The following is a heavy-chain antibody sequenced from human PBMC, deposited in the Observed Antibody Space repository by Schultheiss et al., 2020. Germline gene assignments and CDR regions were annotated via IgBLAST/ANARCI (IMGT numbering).Heavy chain of an antibody. CDR2: ISSSSSTI. CDR3: ARDRVVVVAATPAYYYYYGMDV. V-gene: IGHV3-48*02. J-gene: IGHJ6*02. Sequence: GESLKISCAASGFTFSSYSMNWVRQAPGKGLEWVSYISSSSSTIYYADSVKGRFTISRDNAKNSLYLQMNSLRDEDTAVYYCARDRVVVVAATPAYYYYYGMDVWGQGTTVTVSS. CDR1: GFTFSSYS. D-gene: IGHD2-15*01.